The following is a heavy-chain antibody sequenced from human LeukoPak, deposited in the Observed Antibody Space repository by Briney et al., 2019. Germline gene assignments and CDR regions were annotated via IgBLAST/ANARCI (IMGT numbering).Heavy chain of an antibody. J-gene: IGHJ6*03. D-gene: IGHD4/OR15-4a*01. Sequence: GGSLRLSCAASGFTFSSSAMSWVRQAPGKGLEWVSTISGLGGSTYYADSVKGRFTISRDNSKNTLYLQMNSLRAEDTAVYYCAKGSLELTPSGGRNYYYYMDVWGKGTTVTVSS. CDR1: GFTFSSSA. CDR3: AKGSLELTPSGGRNYYYYMDV. V-gene: IGHV3-23*01. CDR2: ISGLGGST.